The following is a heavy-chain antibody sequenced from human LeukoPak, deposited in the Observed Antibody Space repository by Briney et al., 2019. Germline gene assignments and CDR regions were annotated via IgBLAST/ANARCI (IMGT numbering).Heavy chain of an antibody. CDR1: GGSISSVSYY. CDR3: ARVPYNWNDVGWFDP. V-gene: IGHV4-61*02. Sequence: SETLSLTYTVSGGSISSVSYYWSWLRQPAGKGLAWIERIYTSGSTNYNPSLNSRVTISVDTSKNQFSLKLSSVTAADTAVYYCARVPYNWNDVGWFDPWGQGTLVTVSS. CDR2: IYTSGST. J-gene: IGHJ5*02. D-gene: IGHD1-1*01.